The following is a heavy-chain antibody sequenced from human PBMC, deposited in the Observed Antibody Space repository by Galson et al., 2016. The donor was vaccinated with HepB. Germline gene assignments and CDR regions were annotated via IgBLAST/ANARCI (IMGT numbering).Heavy chain of an antibody. V-gene: IGHV3-21*01. J-gene: IGHJ4*02. CDR2: ISSSRSYI. Sequence: SLRLSCAASGFPFSDFTMNWVRQAPGKGLEWIYLISSSRSYIYYADSVKGRFTISRDNAKNSCYLLMNNLRAEDTAVYYCARDSLGGFGAHDYWGQGSLVTVSS. CDR3: ARDSLGGFGAHDY. D-gene: IGHD5-12*01. CDR1: GFPFSDFT.